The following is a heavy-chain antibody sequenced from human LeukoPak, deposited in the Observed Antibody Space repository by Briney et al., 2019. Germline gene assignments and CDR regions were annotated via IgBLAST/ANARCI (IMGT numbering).Heavy chain of an antibody. V-gene: IGHV1-24*01. Sequence: ASVKVSCKVSGYTLTELSMHWVRQAPGKGLEWMGGFEPEDGETIYAQKFQGRVTMTEDTSTDTAYMELSSLRSDDTAVYYCAREGTRSPADDAFDIWGQGTMVTISS. CDR2: FEPEDGET. CDR3: AREGTRSPADDAFDI. CDR1: GYTLTELS. D-gene: IGHD1-1*01. J-gene: IGHJ3*02.